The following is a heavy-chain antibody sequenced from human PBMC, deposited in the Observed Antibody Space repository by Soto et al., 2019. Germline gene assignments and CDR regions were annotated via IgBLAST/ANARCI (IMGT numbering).Heavy chain of an antibody. D-gene: IGHD3-3*01. CDR3: ARAHDFWSGYPLDF. CDR1: GGSISSNNW. J-gene: IGHJ4*02. CDR2: ISHRGTP. V-gene: IGHV4-4*02. Sequence: SETLSLTCAVSGGSISSNNWYNWVRQPPGKGLEWIGEISHRGTPNYNPSLKSRVTISVDKSKNHLSLKLTSVTAADTAVYYCARAHDFWSGYPLDFWGQGTLVTVSS.